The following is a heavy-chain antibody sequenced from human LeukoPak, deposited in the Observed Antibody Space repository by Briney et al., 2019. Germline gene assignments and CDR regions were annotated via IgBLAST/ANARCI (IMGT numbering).Heavy chain of an antibody. D-gene: IGHD2-2*01. Sequence: GGSLRLSCAASGFTFSSYAMSWVRQAPGKGLEWVSAISGSGGSTYYADSVKGRFTISRDNSKNTLYLQMNSLRAEDTAVYYCAKDRYCSSTSCYEVDYWGQGTLVTVSP. CDR3: AKDRYCSSTSCYEVDY. CDR1: GFTFSSYA. V-gene: IGHV3-23*01. CDR2: ISGSGGST. J-gene: IGHJ4*02.